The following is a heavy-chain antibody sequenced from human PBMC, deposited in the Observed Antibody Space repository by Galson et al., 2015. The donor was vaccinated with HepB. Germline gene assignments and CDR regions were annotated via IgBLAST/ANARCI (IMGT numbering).Heavy chain of an antibody. Sequence: PRLSCAASGFTFSAHNMHWVRQAPVKGLEWLAIISPDGSTTIYADSVKGQFAISRDNSKNSLFLQVDGLRPEDTAMYYCARDFGWNFDLWGQGTLVTVSS. V-gene: IGHV3-30*09. D-gene: IGHD3-9*01. J-gene: IGHJ4*02. CDR2: ISPDGSTT. CDR1: GFTFSAHN. CDR3: ARDFGWNFDL.